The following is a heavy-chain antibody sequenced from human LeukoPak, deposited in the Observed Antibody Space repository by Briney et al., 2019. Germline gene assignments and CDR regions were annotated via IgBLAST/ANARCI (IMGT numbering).Heavy chain of an antibody. Sequence: PGGSLRLSCTASGFTFTTYSMDWVRQAPGKGLEWVANIKQDGSEKYYVDSVKGRFTISRDNAKNSLYLQMNSLRAEDTAVYYCARDWGWGSGWYCDYWGQGTLVTVSS. V-gene: IGHV3-7*01. CDR2: IKQDGSEK. J-gene: IGHJ4*02. D-gene: IGHD6-19*01. CDR1: GFTFTTYS. CDR3: ARDWGWGSGWYCDY.